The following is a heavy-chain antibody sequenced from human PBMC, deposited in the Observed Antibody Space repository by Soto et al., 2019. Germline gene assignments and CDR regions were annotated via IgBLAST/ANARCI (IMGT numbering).Heavy chain of an antibody. J-gene: IGHJ4*02. CDR1: GFSLSNSGVG. CDR3: ARRRGYNWNTPAIDY. D-gene: IGHD1-20*01. CDR2: IYWNDDK. V-gene: IGHV2-5*01. Sequence: SGPTLVNPTQTLTLTCSFSGFSLSNSGVGVGWIRQPPGKAREWLALIYWNDDKKFRSSLKSRLGITKDTFRNQVVLTMTNMDPVDTGTYYCARRRGYNWNTPAIDYWGPGAQVTGSS.